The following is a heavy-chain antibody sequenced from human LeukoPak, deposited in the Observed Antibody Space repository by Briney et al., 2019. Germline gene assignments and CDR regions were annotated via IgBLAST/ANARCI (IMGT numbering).Heavy chain of an antibody. D-gene: IGHD6-13*01. V-gene: IGHV6-1*01. Sequence: SQTLSLTCAISGDSVSSNSATWNWITQSPSRGLEWLGKTYYRSKRYNDYAVSVKSRITINPDTSKNQFSLQLNSVTPEDTAVYYCARNLAAAAVGFDPWGQGTLVTVSS. J-gene: IGHJ5*02. CDR2: TYYRSKRYN. CDR3: ARNLAAAAVGFDP. CDR1: GDSVSSNSAT.